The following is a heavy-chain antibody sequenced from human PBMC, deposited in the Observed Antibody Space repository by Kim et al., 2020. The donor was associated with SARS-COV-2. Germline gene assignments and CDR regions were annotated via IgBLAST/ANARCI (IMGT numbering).Heavy chain of an antibody. CDR3: ARGTQTVQFDWLLSGYFQH. V-gene: IGHV3-21*01. CDR1: GFTFSSYS. CDR2: ISSSSSYI. D-gene: IGHD3-9*01. Sequence: GGSLRLSCAASGFTFSSYSMNWVRQAPGKGLEWVSSISSSSSYIYYADSVKGRFTISRDNAKNSLYLQMNSLRAEDTAVYYCARGTQTVQFDWLLSGYFQHWGQGTLVTVSS. J-gene: IGHJ1*01.